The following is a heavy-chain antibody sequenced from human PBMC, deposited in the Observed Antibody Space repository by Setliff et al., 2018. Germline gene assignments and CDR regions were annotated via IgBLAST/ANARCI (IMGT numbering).Heavy chain of an antibody. CDR1: GYSFTNYW. CDR2: IYPGDSDT. CDR3: ARLEGYCSGGSCYPGAFDI. J-gene: IGHJ3*02. V-gene: IGHV5-51*01. Sequence: PGESLKISCKRSGYSFTNYWIGWVRQMPGKGLEWMGIIYPGDSDTRYSPSFQGQVTISVDKSITTAYLQWSSLKASDTATYYCARLEGYCSGGSCYPGAFDIWGQGTMVTVSS. D-gene: IGHD2-15*01.